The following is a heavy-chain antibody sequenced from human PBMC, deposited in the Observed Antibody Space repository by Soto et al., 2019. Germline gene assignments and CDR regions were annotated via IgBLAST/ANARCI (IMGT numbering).Heavy chain of an antibody. Sequence: QVQLVQSGAEVQKPGSSVKVSCKTSGDSFNNNGIGWVRQAPGHGLEWMGGVSPPFRTSNYARKFQGRISTTADASTGTVNMELSSLSSEDTAQCYCARVVYYGSGCYSPYGMDVWGQGTTVTVSS. CDR2: VSPPFRTS. CDR1: GDSFNNNG. CDR3: ARVVYYGSGCYSPYGMDV. J-gene: IGHJ6*02. V-gene: IGHV1-69*01. D-gene: IGHD3-10*01.